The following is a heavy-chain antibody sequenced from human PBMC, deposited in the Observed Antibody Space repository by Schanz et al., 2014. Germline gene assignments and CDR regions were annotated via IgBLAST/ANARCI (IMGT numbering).Heavy chain of an antibody. J-gene: IGHJ3*02. Sequence: QVQLVQSGAEVRKPGASVKVSCKASGYTFISYGISWVRQAPGQGLEWMGWINPNTGGTNFAQKLQGRVTMTTDTSTSTAYMELRSLRSDDTALYYCTRGGYSYALSAFDIWGQGTMVTVSS. V-gene: IGHV1-18*01. D-gene: IGHD5-18*01. CDR2: INPNTGGT. CDR1: GYTFISYG. CDR3: TRGGYSYALSAFDI.